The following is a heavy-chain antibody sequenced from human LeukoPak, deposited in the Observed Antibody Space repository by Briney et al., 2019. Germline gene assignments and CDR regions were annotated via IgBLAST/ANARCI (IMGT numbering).Heavy chain of an antibody. J-gene: IGHJ4*02. CDR1: GYTXTSYY. D-gene: IGHD5-12*01. Sequence: ASVKVSCKASGYTXTSYYIHWMRQAPGQGLDWVGWINPNSGGSHYARRFQGRVTMTSDTSINTGYMELTSLTTDDTAVYYCARGPRYGESGYDLGPYWGQGTLVTVSS. V-gene: IGHV1-2*02. CDR3: ARGPRYGESGYDLGPY. CDR2: INPNSGGS.